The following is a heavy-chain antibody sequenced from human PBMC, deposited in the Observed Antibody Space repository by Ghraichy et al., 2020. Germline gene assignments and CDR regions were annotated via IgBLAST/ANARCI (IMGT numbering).Heavy chain of an antibody. CDR2: IKQDGSEK. D-gene: IGHD4-23*01. Sequence: GGSLRLSCAASGFTFSSYWMSWVRQAPGKGLEWVANIKQDGSEKYYVDSVKGRFTISRDNAKNSLYLQMNSLRAEDTAVYYCAGGGTVVQNKFDYWGQGTLVTVSS. V-gene: IGHV3-7*03. CDR3: AGGGTVVQNKFDY. CDR1: GFTFSSYW. J-gene: IGHJ4*02.